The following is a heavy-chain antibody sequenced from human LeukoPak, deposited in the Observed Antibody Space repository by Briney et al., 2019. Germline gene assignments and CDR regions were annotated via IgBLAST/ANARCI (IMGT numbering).Heavy chain of an antibody. CDR3: ARAPITSPFYFDY. CDR1: GFAFDEHG. CDR2: INWSGGST. V-gene: IGHV3-20*04. D-gene: IGHD2-2*01. J-gene: IGHJ4*02. Sequence: PGGSLRLSCTASGFAFDEHGMSWVRQVPGKGLEWVSGINWSGGSTGYADPLKGRFTISRDNAKNSLYLQMDSLRAEDTALYYCARAPITSPFYFDYWGQGTLVTVSS.